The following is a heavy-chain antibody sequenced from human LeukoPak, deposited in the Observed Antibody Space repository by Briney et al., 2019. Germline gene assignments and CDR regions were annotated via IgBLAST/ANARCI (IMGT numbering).Heavy chain of an antibody. V-gene: IGHV3-48*02. CDR3: ARDDYCSGGDCYSGAFDY. Sequence: GGSLRLSCAASGFTFSIYNMNWVRLAPGKGLEWVSYIGSTSSTIYYADSVRGRFTISRDNAKNSLYLQMNGLRDDDTAVYFCARDDYCSGGDCYSGAFDYWGQGTPVTVSS. J-gene: IGHJ4*02. D-gene: IGHD2-15*01. CDR1: GFTFSIYN. CDR2: IGSTSSTI.